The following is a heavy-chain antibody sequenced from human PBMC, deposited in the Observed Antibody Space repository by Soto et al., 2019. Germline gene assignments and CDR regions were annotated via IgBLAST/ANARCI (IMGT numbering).Heavy chain of an antibody. CDR2: ISAYNGNT. Sequence: ASVKVSCKASGYTFTSYGISWVRQAPGQGLEWMGWISAYNGNTNYAQKLQGRVTMTTDTSTSTAYMELRSLRSDDTAVYYCARDFGYDFWSGYYVTGRGDYWGQGTLVTVSS. V-gene: IGHV1-18*01. J-gene: IGHJ4*02. CDR1: GYTFTSYG. CDR3: ARDFGYDFWSGYYVTGRGDY. D-gene: IGHD3-3*01.